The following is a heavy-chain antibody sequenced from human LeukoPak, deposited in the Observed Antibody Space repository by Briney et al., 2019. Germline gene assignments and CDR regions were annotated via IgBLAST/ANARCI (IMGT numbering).Heavy chain of an antibody. CDR2: ISSSGSTI. CDR1: GFTFSDYY. J-gene: IGHJ4*02. V-gene: IGHV3-11*01. CDR3: ARVFSYGDFYDY. D-gene: IGHD4-17*01. Sequence: GSLRLSCAASGFTFSDYYMSWIRQAPGKGLEWVSYISSSGSTIYYADSVKGRFTISRDNAKNSLYLQMNSLRAEDTAAYYCARVFSYGDFYDYWGQGTLVTVSS.